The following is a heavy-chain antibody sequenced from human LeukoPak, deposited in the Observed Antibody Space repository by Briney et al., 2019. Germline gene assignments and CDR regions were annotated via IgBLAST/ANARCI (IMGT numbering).Heavy chain of an antibody. J-gene: IGHJ4*02. V-gene: IGHV1-18*01. CDR2: ISAYNGST. CDR1: GYTFTSYG. D-gene: IGHD6-13*01. CDR3: ARDRRGAAAGTFDY. Sequence: ASVKVSCKASGYTFTSYGISWVRQAPGQGLEWMGWISAYNGSTNYAQKLQGRVTMTTDTSTSTAYMELRSLRSDDTAVYYCARDRRGAAAGTFDYWGQGTLVTVSS.